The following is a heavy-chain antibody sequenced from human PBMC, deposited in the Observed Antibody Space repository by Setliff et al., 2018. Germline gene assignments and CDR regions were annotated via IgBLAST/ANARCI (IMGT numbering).Heavy chain of an antibody. V-gene: IGHV1-8*02. J-gene: IGHJ4*02. CDR3: ARAQSWSGGPYYFDN. Sequence: ASVKVSCKASGYTFTSYDINWVRQATGQGLEWMGWMNPNSGNTGYTQKFQGRVTMTRNTSISTAYMDLSSLRFEDTAVYYCARAQSWSGGPYYFDNWGQGTLVTVS. CDR1: GYTFTSYD. D-gene: IGHD3-3*01. CDR2: MNPNSGNT.